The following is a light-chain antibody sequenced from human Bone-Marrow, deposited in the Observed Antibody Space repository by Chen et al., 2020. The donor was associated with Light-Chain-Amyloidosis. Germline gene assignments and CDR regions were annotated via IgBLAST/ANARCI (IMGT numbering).Light chain of an antibody. Sequence: AIRMTQSPSSLSASTGDRVTITCRASQGISSYLAWYQQKPGKAPKRLIYAASTLQSGVPSRFSGSGSGTDFTLTISCLQSEDFATYYCQQYYSYPVTFGQGTKVEIK. V-gene: IGKV1-8*01. CDR3: QQYYSYPVT. CDR1: QGISSY. CDR2: AAS. J-gene: IGKJ1*01.